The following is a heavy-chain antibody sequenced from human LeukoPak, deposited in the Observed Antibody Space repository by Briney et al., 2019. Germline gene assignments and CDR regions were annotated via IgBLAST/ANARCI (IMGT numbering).Heavy chain of an antibody. CDR3: ARHNFWRYDY. Sequence: GVSLRLPCAVSGFTFRSYWVIWVPRAPGKGLECVATVVQDGTTAYYVDSVKGRFTISRDNAKNSLDLQMNSLRAEDTAVYFCARHNFWRYDYWGQGILVTVSS. CDR1: GFTFRSYW. CDR2: VVQDGTTA. V-gene: IGHV3-7*01. D-gene: IGHD3-3*01. J-gene: IGHJ4*02.